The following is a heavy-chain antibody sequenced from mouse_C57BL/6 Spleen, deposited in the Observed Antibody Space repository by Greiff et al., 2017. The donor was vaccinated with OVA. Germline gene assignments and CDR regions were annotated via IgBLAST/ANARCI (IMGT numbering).Heavy chain of an antibody. CDR1: GFTFSDYY. CDR3: AREYYGSSYDYAMDY. CDR2: INYDGSST. Sequence: DVKLVESEGGLVQPGSSMKLSCTASGFTFSDYYMAWVRQVPEKGLEWVANINYDGSSTYYLDSLKSRFIISRDNAKNILYLQMSSLKSEDTATYYCAREYYGSSYDYAMDYWGQGTSVTVSS. J-gene: IGHJ4*01. D-gene: IGHD1-1*01. V-gene: IGHV5-16*01.